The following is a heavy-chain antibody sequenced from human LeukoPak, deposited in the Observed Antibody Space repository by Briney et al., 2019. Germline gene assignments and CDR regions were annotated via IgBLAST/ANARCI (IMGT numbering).Heavy chain of an antibody. V-gene: IGHV7-4-1*02. Sequence: ASVKVSCKASGYTFTSYAMNWVRQAPGQGLEWMGWINTNTGNPTYAQGFTGRFVFSLDTSVSTAYLQISSLKAEDTAVYYCARDLTPLKYRQQLVRNGWFDPWGQGTLVTVSS. D-gene: IGHD6-13*01. CDR1: GYTFTSYA. CDR2: INTNTGNP. J-gene: IGHJ5*02. CDR3: ARDLTPLKYRQQLVRNGWFDP.